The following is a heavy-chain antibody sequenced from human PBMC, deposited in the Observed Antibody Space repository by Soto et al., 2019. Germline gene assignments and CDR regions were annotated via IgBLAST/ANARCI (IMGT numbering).Heavy chain of an antibody. CDR3: ARDLNWNFFDY. CDR1: GFTFSNDG. Sequence: PGGSLRLSCAASGFTFSNDGMHWVRKAPGKGLEWVAVIWYDGSNKYYGDSVKGRFTISRDNSKNTLYLQMNSLRAEDTAVYYCARDLNWNFFDYWGQGTPVTVSS. CDR2: IWYDGSNK. V-gene: IGHV3-33*01. D-gene: IGHD1-1*01. J-gene: IGHJ4*02.